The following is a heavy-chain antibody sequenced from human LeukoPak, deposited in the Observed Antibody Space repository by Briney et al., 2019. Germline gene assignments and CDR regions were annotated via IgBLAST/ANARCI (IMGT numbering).Heavy chain of an antibody. V-gene: IGHV4-59*01. D-gene: IGHD2-21*02. J-gene: IGHJ4*02. CDR1: GGSISSYY. CDR2: IYYSGST. Sequence: PSETLSLTCTVSGGSISSYYWSWLRQPPGKGLEWIGYIYYSGSTNYNPSLKSRVTISVDTSKNQFSLKLSSVTAADTAVYYCARERGVVTAYFDYWGQGTLVTVSS. CDR3: ARERGVVTAYFDY.